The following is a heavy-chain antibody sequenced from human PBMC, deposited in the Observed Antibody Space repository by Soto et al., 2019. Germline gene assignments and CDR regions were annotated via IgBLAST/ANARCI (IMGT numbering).Heavy chain of an antibody. D-gene: IGHD3-9*01. V-gene: IGHV3-23*01. J-gene: IGHJ6*02. CDR3: AKDDILTGYYRYYYYYGMDV. CDR2: ISGSGGST. Sequence: GSLRLSCAASGFTFSSYAMSWVRQAPGKGLEWVSAISGSGGSTYYADSVKGRFTIPRDNSKNTLYLQMNSLRAEDTAVYYCAKDDILTGYYRYYYYYGMDVWGQVTTVTVSS. CDR1: GFTFSSYA.